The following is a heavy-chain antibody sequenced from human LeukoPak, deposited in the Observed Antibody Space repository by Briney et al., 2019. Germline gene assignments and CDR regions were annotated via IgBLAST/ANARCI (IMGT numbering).Heavy chain of an antibody. CDR1: GFTFSNLP. D-gene: IGHD3-10*01. J-gene: IGHJ4*02. CDR3: ARDYGSGIYSFHFDY. CDR2: ISPDGSNK. V-gene: IGHV3-30-3*01. Sequence: GGSLRLSCGASGFTFSNLPIHWVRQAPGKGLEWVAVISPDGSNKYYADSVKGRFTISRDNSKNTLYLQTNSLRAEDTAVYYCARDYGSGIYSFHFDYWGQGTLVTVSS.